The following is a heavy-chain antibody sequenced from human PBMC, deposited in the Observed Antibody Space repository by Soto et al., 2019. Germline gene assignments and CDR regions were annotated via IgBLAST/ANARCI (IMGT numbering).Heavy chain of an antibody. Sequence: SETLSLTCAVSGGSISSGGYSWSWIRQPPGKGLEWIGYIYHSGSTYYNPSLKSRVTISVDRSKNQFSLKLSSVTAADTAVYYCAGSDYGSGFDPWGQRPLVTVP. J-gene: IGHJ5*02. CDR2: IYHSGST. D-gene: IGHD3-10*01. CDR1: GGSISSGGYS. V-gene: IGHV4-30-2*01. CDR3: AGSDYGSGFDP.